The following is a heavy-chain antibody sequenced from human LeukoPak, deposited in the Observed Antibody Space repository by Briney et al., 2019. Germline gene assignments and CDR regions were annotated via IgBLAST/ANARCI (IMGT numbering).Heavy chain of an antibody. J-gene: IGHJ3*02. V-gene: IGHV3-21*01. D-gene: IGHD3-22*01. CDR3: ARDRAAYYYDSSGLLSGAFDI. CDR2: ISSSSSYI. Sequence: PGGSLRLSCAASGFTFSSYSMNWVRQAPGKGLEWVSSISSSSSYIYYADSVKGRFTISRDNAKNSLYLQMNSLRAENTAVYYCARDRAAYYYDSSGLLSGAFDIWGQGTMVTVSS. CDR1: GFTFSSYS.